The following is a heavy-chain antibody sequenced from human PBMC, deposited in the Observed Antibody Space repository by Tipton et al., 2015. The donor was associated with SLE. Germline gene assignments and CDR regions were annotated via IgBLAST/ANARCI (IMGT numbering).Heavy chain of an antibody. J-gene: IGHJ4*02. CDR1: KYTFTGYY. V-gene: IGHV7-4-1*02. CDR3: AREVGGLGATGAYYFDH. Sequence: QLVQSGAEVKKPGASVKVSCKASKYTFTGYYMHWVRQAPGQGLEWMGWINTKGGSPRYAQSFTGRFVFSLDTSINTAYLQISSLKADDSAVYFCAREVGGLGATGAYYFDHWGQGTLVTVSS. D-gene: IGHD1-26*01. CDR2: INTKGGSP.